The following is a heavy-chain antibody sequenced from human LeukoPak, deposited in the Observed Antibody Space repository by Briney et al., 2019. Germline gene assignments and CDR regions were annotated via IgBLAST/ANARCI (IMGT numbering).Heavy chain of an antibody. J-gene: IGHJ4*02. CDR2: IYYSGST. V-gene: IGHV4-30-4*01. D-gene: IGHD3-10*01. Sequence: PSQTLSLTCTVSGGSISSGDYCWSWIRQPPGKGLEWIGYIYYSGSTYYNPSLKSRVTISVDTSKNQFSLKLSSVTAADTAVYYCASLVDYGSGSYYFDYWGQGTLVTVSS. CDR3: ASLVDYGSGSYYFDY. CDR1: GGSISSGDYC.